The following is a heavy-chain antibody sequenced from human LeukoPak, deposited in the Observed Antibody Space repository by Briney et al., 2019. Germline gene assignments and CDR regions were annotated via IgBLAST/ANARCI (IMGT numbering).Heavy chain of an antibody. V-gene: IGHV4-39*07. D-gene: IGHD2-21*02. CDR3: ASPGLTY. CDR2: IYYSGST. CDR1: GGSISSSSSC. J-gene: IGHJ4*02. Sequence: PSETLSLTCTVSGGSISSSSSCWGWIRQPPGKGLEWIGSIYYSGSTYCNPSLKSRVTISVDTSKNQFSLKLNSVTAADTAVYYCASPGLTYWGQGTLVTVSS.